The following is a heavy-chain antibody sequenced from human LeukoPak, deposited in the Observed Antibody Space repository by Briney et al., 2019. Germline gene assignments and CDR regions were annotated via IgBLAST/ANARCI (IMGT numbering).Heavy chain of an antibody. CDR3: ARRRWLQPLDY. J-gene: IGHJ4*02. CDR2: IYTSGST. V-gene: IGHV4-61*02. CDR1: GGSISSGSYY. Sequence: PSETLSLTCTVSGGSISSGSYYWSWIRQPAGKGLEWIGRIYTSGSTNYNPSLRSRVTISVDTSKNQFSLRLSSVTAADTAVYYCARRRWLQPLDYWGQGTLVIVSS. D-gene: IGHD5-24*01.